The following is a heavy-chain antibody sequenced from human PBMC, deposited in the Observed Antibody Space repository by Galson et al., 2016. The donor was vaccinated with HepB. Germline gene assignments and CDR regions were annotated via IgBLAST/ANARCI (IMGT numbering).Heavy chain of an antibody. Sequence: SLRLSCTASGFTFSSYGMRWVRQAPGKGLEWVAVISYDGSNKYYADSVKGRFTISRDNSKNTLYLQMNSLRAEDTAVYYCAKDRSYGYFGSGGMDVWGQGTTVTASS. CDR3: AKDRSYGYFGSGGMDV. V-gene: IGHV3-30*18. J-gene: IGHJ6*02. D-gene: IGHD3-10*01. CDR2: ISYDGSNK. CDR1: GFTFSSYG.